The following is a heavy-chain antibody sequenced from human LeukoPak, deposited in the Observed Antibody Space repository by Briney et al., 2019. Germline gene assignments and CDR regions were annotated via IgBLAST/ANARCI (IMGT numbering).Heavy chain of an antibody. Sequence: PSETLSLTCAVSGGSISSDNTWWTWVRQPPGKGLEWIGDIYHSGTTNYNPSLRSRVTISLDKSKNQFSLSLNSVTAADTAVYYCTRGELLWFGELSGYGMDVWGQGTTVTVSS. CDR2: IYHSGTT. D-gene: IGHD3-10*01. J-gene: IGHJ6*02. CDR1: GGSISSDNTW. V-gene: IGHV4-4*02. CDR3: TRGELLWFGELSGYGMDV.